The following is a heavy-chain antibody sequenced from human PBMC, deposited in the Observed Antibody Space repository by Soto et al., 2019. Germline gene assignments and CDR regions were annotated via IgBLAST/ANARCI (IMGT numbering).Heavy chain of an antibody. CDR1: GYTFTGYY. CDR3: ARDRIFGVVIWFDP. Sequence: QVQLVQSGAEVKKPGASVKVSCKASGYTFTGYYMHCVRQAPGQGLEWMGWINPNSDGTNYAQKFQGRVNINRDTSISTAYMELSRLRSDDTAVYYCARDRIFGVVIWFDPWGQGTLVTVSS. V-gene: IGHV1-2*02. J-gene: IGHJ5*02. CDR2: INPNSDGT. D-gene: IGHD3-3*02.